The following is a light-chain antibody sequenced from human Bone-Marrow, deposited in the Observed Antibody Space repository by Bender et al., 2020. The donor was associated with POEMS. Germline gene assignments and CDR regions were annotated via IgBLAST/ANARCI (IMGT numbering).Light chain of an antibody. CDR1: SSDVGSYNL. Sequence: QSALTQPASVSGSPGQSITISCTGTSSDVGSYNLVSWYQQQPGKAPKLIIYEVSKRPSGVPDRFSGSKSGTSASLAITGLQSDDEAIYFCVAWDASLNGWVFGGGTKLTVL. V-gene: IGLV2-14*02. CDR3: VAWDASLNGWV. CDR2: EVS. J-gene: IGLJ3*02.